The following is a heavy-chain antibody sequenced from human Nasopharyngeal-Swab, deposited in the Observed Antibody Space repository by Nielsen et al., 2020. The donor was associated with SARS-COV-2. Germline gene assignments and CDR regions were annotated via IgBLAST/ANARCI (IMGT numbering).Heavy chain of an antibody. D-gene: IGHD6-19*01. Sequence: WIRQPPGKGLEWVSGINWNGGSTGYADSVKGRFTISRDNAKNSLYLQMNSLRAEDTALYHCARDRWDSGWFYYYGMDVWGQGTTVTVSS. J-gene: IGHJ6*02. V-gene: IGHV3-20*01. CDR3: ARDRWDSGWFYYYGMDV. CDR2: INWNGGST.